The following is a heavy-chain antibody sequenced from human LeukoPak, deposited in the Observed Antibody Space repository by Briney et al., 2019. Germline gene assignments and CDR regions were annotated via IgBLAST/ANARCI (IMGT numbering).Heavy chain of an antibody. J-gene: IGHJ4*02. CDR2: INHSGST. Sequence: SETLSLTCAVYGGSFSGYYWSWIRQPPGKGLEWIGEINHSGSTNYNPSLKSRVTISVDTSKNQFSLKLSSVTAADTAVYYCARGPGYYYDSSGYYYGDFDYWGQGTLVTVSS. D-gene: IGHD3-22*01. CDR1: GGSFSGYY. CDR3: ARGPGYYYDSSGYYYGDFDY. V-gene: IGHV4-34*01.